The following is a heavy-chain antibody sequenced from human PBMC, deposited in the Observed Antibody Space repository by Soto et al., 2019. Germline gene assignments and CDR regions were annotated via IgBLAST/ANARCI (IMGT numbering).Heavy chain of an antibody. Sequence: QVQLQESGPGLVKPSQTLSLTCTVSGGSISRGGYYWSWIRQHPGKGLEWLGYIYYIGSTYYNPTLKTRVAMSVDTDKSQFSLKLSSVTAADAAVYYCARFYMVRGVMGAFDIWGQGTMVTVSS. J-gene: IGHJ3*02. CDR1: GGSISRGGYY. CDR2: IYYIGST. V-gene: IGHV4-31*03. CDR3: ARFYMVRGVMGAFDI. D-gene: IGHD3-10*01.